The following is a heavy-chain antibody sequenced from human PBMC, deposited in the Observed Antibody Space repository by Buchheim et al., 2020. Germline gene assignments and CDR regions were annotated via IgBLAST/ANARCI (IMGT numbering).Heavy chain of an antibody. D-gene: IGHD2-15*01. CDR1: GFTVSSNY. CDR2: IYNDGTT. V-gene: IGHV3-66*01. Sequence: EVQVVESGGGLVQPGGSLRLSCAASGFTVSSNYMNWVRQAPGRGLEWVSVIYNDGTTHYAASVKGRFTISRDNSKNTLYLQMNSVRAEDTAVYYCARARVVVPTTPFDYWGQGTL. J-gene: IGHJ4*02. CDR3: ARARVVVPTTPFDY.